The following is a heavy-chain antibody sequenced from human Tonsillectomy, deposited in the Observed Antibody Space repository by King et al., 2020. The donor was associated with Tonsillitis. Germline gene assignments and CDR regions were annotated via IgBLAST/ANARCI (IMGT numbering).Heavy chain of an antibody. CDR2: IYYSGST. CDR1: GGSISSSSYY. J-gene: IGHJ4*02. Sequence: LQLQESGPGLVKPSETLSLTCTVSGGSISSSSYYWGWIRQPPGKGLEWIGSIYYSGSTYYNPSLKSRVTISVDTSKNQFSLKLSSVTAADTAVYYCARHPIAVAVVSLGYFDYWGQGTLVTVSS. D-gene: IGHD6-19*01. CDR3: ARHPIAVAVVSLGYFDY. V-gene: IGHV4-39*01.